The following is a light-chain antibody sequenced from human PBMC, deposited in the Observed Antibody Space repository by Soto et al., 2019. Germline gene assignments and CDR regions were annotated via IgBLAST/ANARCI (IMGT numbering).Light chain of an antibody. V-gene: IGKV1-27*01. CDR1: QGINNY. Sequence: DIQMTQSPSSLSASVGSRVSITCRASQGINNYLAWYQQKPGKVPKVLIYAASTLQPGGPSRFSGSGSGTDVTLTCNSLRPDDIATDYCRNYDRDPITFGQGTRLEIK. CDR2: AAS. CDR3: RNYDRDPIT. J-gene: IGKJ5*01.